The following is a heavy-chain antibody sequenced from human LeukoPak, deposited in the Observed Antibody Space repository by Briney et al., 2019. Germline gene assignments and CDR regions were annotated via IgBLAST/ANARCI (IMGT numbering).Heavy chain of an antibody. V-gene: IGHV1-69*05. CDR1: GGTFSSYA. J-gene: IGHJ3*02. CDR3: ARGDIVVVVAATVDAFDI. Sequence: SVKVSCKASGGTFSSYAISWVRQAPGQGLEWMGGIIPIFGTANYAQKFQGRVTITTDESTSTAYMELSSLRSEDTAVYYCARGDIVVVVAATVDAFDIWGQGTMVTVSS. CDR2: IIPIFGTA. D-gene: IGHD2-15*01.